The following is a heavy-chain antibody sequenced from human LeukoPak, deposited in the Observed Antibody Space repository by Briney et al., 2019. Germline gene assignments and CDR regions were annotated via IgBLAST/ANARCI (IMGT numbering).Heavy chain of an antibody. CDR1: GFIFSSYA. J-gene: IGHJ4*02. CDR2: IKQDGSEK. V-gene: IGHV3-7*01. Sequence: GGSLRLSCAASGFIFSSYAMSWVRQSPGKGLEWVATIKQDGSEKYYVDSVKGRFTISRDNAKNSLYLQMNSLRAEDTAVYYCARGGSDYWGQGTLVTVSS. CDR3: ARGGSDY.